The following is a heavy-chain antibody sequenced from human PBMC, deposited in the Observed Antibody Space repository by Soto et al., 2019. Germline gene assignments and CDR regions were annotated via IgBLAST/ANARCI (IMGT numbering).Heavy chain of an antibody. CDR3: AKNIVVVPAAIDY. CDR2: ISGSGGST. D-gene: IGHD2-2*02. Sequence: EVQLLESGGGLVQPGGSLRLSCAASGFTFSSYAMSWVRQAPGKGLEWVSAISGSGGSTYYADSVKGRFTISRDNSKNTLYLQINSLRAEDTAVYYCAKNIVVVPAAIDYWGQGTLVTVSS. CDR1: GFTFSSYA. V-gene: IGHV3-23*01. J-gene: IGHJ4*02.